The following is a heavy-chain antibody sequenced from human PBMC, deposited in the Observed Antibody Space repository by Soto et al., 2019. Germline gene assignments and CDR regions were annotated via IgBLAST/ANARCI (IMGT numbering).Heavy chain of an antibody. CDR1: GDSMTSGDYS. J-gene: IGHJ4*02. D-gene: IGHD2-2*01. CDR2: IYRTGNT. V-gene: IGHV4-30-2*01. CDR3: ARGDYQYSIDY. Sequence: SETLSLTCTVSGDSMTSGDYSWSWIRQPPGKGLEWLGYIYRTGNTHYSPSLKSRVSISQDRSKNQFSLELTSVTAADTAVYYCARGDYQYSIDYWDQGTLVTVSS.